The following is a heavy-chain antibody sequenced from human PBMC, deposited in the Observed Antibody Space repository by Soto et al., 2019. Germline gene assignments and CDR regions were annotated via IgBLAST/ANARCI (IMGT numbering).Heavy chain of an antibody. J-gene: IGHJ6*02. Sequence: ASVKVSCKASGYSFANYGIHWVRQAPGQRLEWMGLINAGNGNTKYSQKFQGRVTITADESTSTAYMELSSLRSEDTAVYYCASEYCISTSCYGEDDYSNYGYYYYCGMDVWGQGTTVTVSS. D-gene: IGHD2-2*01. CDR2: INAGNGNT. V-gene: IGHV1-3*01. CDR3: ASEYCISTSCYGEDDYSNYGYYYYCGMDV. CDR1: GYSFANYG.